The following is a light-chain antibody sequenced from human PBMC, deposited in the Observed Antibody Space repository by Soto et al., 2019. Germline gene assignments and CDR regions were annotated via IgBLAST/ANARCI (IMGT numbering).Light chain of an antibody. V-gene: IGLV2-11*01. CDR1: SSPVGGYHY. J-gene: IGLJ1*01. Sequence: QSALTQPRSVSGSPGQSVTISCTGTSSPVGGYHYVSWYQQFPGKAPKLMICAVSQRPSGVPDRFSGSESGNTASLTISGLQADDEADYYCCSYAGRYTYVFGSGTKVTVL. CDR3: CSYAGRYTYV. CDR2: AVS.